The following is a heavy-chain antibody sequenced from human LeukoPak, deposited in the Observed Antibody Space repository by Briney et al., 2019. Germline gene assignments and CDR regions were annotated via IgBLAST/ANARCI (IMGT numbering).Heavy chain of an antibody. CDR2: IIPVLNIT. V-gene: IGHV1-69*04. Sequence: ASVKVSCKTSGGAFSSSAITWVRQAPGQGLEWMGRIIPVLNITSYAQKFQGRVTITADTSTSTVYMELSSLRSEETAVYYCARDQGLTAPPPYGLDVWGQGTTVIVSS. J-gene: IGHJ6*02. CDR3: ARDQGLTAPPPYGLDV. CDR1: GGAFSSSA. D-gene: IGHD4/OR15-4a*01.